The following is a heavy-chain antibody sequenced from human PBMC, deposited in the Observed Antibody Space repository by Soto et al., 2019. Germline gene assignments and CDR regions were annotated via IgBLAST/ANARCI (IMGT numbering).Heavy chain of an antibody. CDR1: GDTISTGGYT. Sequence: SETLSLTCDVSGDTISTGGYTWAWIRQPPGKALEWIGYIYYSGSTYYNPSLKSRVTISVDTSKNQFSLKLSSVTAADTAVYYCARAMTTVTTLDDWGQGTRVTVAS. D-gene: IGHD4-17*01. CDR2: IYYSGST. V-gene: IGHV4-30-4*07. CDR3: ARAMTTVTTLDD. J-gene: IGHJ4*02.